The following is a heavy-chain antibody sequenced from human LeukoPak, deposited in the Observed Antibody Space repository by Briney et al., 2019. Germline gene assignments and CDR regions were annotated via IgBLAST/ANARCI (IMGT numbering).Heavy chain of an antibody. CDR2: ISYDGSNK. Sequence: GGSLRLSCAASGFTFSSYAMHWVRQAPGKGLEWVAVISYDGSNKYYADSVKGRFTISRDNSKNTLYLQVNSLRAEDTAVYYCAKWGDYDILTGYYVPDYRGQGTLVTVSS. J-gene: IGHJ4*02. CDR1: GFTFSSYA. D-gene: IGHD3-9*01. CDR3: AKWGDYDILTGYYVPDY. V-gene: IGHV3-30-3*02.